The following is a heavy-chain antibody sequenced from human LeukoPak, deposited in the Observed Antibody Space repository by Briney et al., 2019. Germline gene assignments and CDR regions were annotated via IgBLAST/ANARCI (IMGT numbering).Heavy chain of an antibody. J-gene: IGHJ6*02. CDR2: IYSSGST. CDR1: GGSTSSGDYY. Sequence: PSQSLSPTCTVSGGSTSSGDYYWSWIRQPPGKGLEWIGYIYSSGSTYYNPSLKSRVTISVDTSKNHFSLKLNSVTAADTAVYHCATVRGDYYYGMDVWGQGTTVTVSS. V-gene: IGHV4-30-4*01. CDR3: ATVRGDYYYGMDV.